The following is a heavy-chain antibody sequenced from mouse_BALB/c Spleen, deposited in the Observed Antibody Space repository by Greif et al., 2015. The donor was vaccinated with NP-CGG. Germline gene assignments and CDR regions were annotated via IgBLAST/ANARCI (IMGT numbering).Heavy chain of an antibody. CDR3: ARIGGSYAMDY. J-gene: IGHJ4*01. V-gene: IGHV1-7*01. CDR2: INPSTGYT. CDR1: GYTFTSYW. Sequence: QVQLQQSGAELAKPGASVKMSCKASGYTFTSYWMHWVKQRPGQGPEWIGYINPSTGYTEYNQKFKDKATLTADKSSSTAYMQLSSLTSEDSAVYYCARIGGSYAMDYWGQGTSVTVSS. D-gene: IGHD2-14*01.